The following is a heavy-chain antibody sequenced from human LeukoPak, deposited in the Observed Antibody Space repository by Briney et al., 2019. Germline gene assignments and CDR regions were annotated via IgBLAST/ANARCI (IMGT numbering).Heavy chain of an antibody. J-gene: IGHJ3*02. V-gene: IGHV4-39*01. Sequence: SETLSLTCTVSGGSISSSSYYWGWIRQPPGKGLEWIGSIYYSGSTYYNPSLKSRVTISVDTSKNQFSLKLSSVTVADTAVYYCAKSTGWTSMVRGARDAFDIWGQGTMVTVSS. D-gene: IGHD3-10*01. CDR1: GGSISSSSYY. CDR2: IYYSGST. CDR3: AKSTGWTSMVRGARDAFDI.